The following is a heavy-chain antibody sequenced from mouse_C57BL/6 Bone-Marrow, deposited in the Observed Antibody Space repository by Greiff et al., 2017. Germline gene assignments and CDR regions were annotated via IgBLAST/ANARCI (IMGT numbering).Heavy chain of an antibody. CDR2: ISSGGDYI. CDR3: TRDGYYWFAY. V-gene: IGHV5-9-1*02. J-gene: IGHJ3*01. CDR1: GFTFSSYA. Sequence: EVKLVESGEGLVKPGGSLKLSCAASGFTFSSYAMSWVRQTPEKRLEWVAYISSGGDYIYYADTVKGRFTISRDNARNTLSLHMSSLKSEDPAMYYCTRDGYYWFAYWGQGTLVTVSA. D-gene: IGHD2-3*01.